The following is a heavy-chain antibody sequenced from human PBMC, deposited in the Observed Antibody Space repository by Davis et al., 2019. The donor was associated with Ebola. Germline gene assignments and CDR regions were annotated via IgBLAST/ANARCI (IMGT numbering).Heavy chain of an antibody. J-gene: IGHJ6*02. Sequence: AASVKVSCKASGYTFTSYAMHWVRQAPGQRLEWMGWINAGNGNTKYSQKFQGRVTITRDMSTSTAYMELSRLRSDDTAVYYCARDRQLGDYYYYGMDVWGQGTTVTVSS. D-gene: IGHD6-6*01. CDR1: GYTFTSYA. CDR2: INAGNGNT. CDR3: ARDRQLGDYYYYGMDV. V-gene: IGHV1-3*01.